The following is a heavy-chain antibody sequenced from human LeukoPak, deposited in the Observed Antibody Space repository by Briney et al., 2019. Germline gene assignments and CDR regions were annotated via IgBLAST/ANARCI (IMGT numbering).Heavy chain of an antibody. J-gene: IGHJ5*02. Sequence: PGGSLRLSCAASGFTFSCYAMSWVRQAPGKGLEWVSAISGSGGSTYYADSVKGRFTISRDNSKNTLYLQMNSLRAEDTAVYYCASTVRGVTKTNWFDPWGQGTLVTVSS. V-gene: IGHV3-23*01. CDR1: GFTFSCYA. CDR3: ASTVRGVTKTNWFDP. CDR2: ISGSGGST. D-gene: IGHD3-10*01.